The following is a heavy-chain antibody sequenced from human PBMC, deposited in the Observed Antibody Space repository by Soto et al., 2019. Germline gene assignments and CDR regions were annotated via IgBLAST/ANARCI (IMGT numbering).Heavy chain of an antibody. Sequence: PGGSLRLSCAASGFTFSSYSMNWVRQAPGKGLEWVSSISSSSSYIYYADSVKGRFTISRDNAKNSLYLQMNSLRAEDTAVYYCARDRLVRGAEPQDVWGKGTTVTVSS. CDR1: GFTFSSYS. V-gene: IGHV3-21*01. CDR2: ISSSSSYI. J-gene: IGHJ6*04. CDR3: ARDRLVRGAEPQDV. D-gene: IGHD3-10*01.